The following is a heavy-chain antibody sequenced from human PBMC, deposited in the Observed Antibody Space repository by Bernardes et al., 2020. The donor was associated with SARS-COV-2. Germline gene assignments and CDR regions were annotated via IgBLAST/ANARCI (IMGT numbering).Heavy chain of an antibody. CDR2: INPNSGGT. V-gene: IGHV1-2*02. CDR1: GYTFTGYY. Sequence: ASVKVSCKPSGYTFTGYYMHRVRQAPGQGLEWMGWINPNSGGTNYAQKFQGRVTMTRDTSISTAYMELSRLRSDDTAVYYCAGRSGWDYYYGMDVWGQGTTVTVSS. J-gene: IGHJ6*02. D-gene: IGHD6-19*01. CDR3: AGRSGWDYYYGMDV.